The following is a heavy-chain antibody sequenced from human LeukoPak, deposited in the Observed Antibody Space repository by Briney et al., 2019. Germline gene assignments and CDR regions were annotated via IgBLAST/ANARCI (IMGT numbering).Heavy chain of an antibody. Sequence: GGSLRLSCAASGFSFSDYEMNWVRQAPGKGLEWVSYINTRGDTMYYADSVKGRFTISRDNAKNSLYLQMNSLRDEDTAVYYCARSGKIYFDWLLDYWGQGTLVTVSS. J-gene: IGHJ4*02. CDR1: GFSFSDYE. V-gene: IGHV3-48*03. D-gene: IGHD3-9*01. CDR3: ARSGKIYFDWLLDY. CDR2: INTRGDTM.